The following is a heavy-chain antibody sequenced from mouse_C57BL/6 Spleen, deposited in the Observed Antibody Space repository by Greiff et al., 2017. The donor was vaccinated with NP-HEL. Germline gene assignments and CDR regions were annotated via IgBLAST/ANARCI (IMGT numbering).Heavy chain of an antibody. CDR1: GYTFTSYW. CDR2: IYPSDSET. D-gene: IGHD2-5*01. V-gene: IGHV1-61*01. J-gene: IGHJ3*01. Sequence: VKLQQPGAELVRPGSSVKLSCKASGYTFTSYWMDWVKQRPGQGLEWIGNIYPSDSETHYNQKFKDKATLTVDKSSSTAYMQLSSLTSEDSAVYYCARETYYSKRGFAYWGQGTLVTVSA. CDR3: ARETYYSKRGFAY.